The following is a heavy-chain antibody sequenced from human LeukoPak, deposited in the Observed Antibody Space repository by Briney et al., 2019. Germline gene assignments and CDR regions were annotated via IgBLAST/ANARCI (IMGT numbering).Heavy chain of an antibody. CDR3: ATPGIAVADDAFDI. CDR1: GYTLTGYY. J-gene: IGHJ3*02. V-gene: IGHV1-2*06. D-gene: IGHD6-19*01. Sequence: GASVKVSCKASGYTLTGYYMHWVRLAPGQGLEWMGRINPNSGGTNYAQKFQGRVTMTRDTSISTAYMELSRLRSDDTAVYYCATPGIAVADDAFDIWGQGTMVTVSS. CDR2: INPNSGGT.